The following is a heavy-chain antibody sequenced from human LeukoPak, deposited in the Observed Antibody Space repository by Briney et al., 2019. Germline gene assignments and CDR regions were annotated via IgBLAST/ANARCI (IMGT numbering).Heavy chain of an antibody. D-gene: IGHD5-18*01. J-gene: IGHJ5*02. CDR1: GYTFTGYY. CDR3: ARGEYGYSYREHNWFDP. CDR2: INPNSGGT. V-gene: IGHV1-2*02. Sequence: GASVKVSCKASGYTFTGYYMHWVRQAPGQGLEWMGWINPNSGGTNYAQKFQGRVTMTRDTSISTAYMELSRLRSDDTAVYYCARGEYGYSYREHNWFDPWGQGILVTVSS.